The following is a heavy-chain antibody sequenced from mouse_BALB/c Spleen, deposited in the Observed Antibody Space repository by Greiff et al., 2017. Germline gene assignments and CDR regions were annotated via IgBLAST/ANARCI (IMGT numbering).Heavy chain of an antibody. V-gene: IGHV5-6-3*01. J-gene: IGHJ2*01. CDR1: GFTFSSYG. Sequence: DVMLVESGGGLVQPGGSLKLSCAASGFTFSSYGMSWVRQTPDKRLELVATINSNGGSTYYPDSVKGRFTISRDNPKNTLFLQMTSLRSEDTAMYYCARSGGVDYWGQGTTLTVSS. CDR2: INSNGGST. CDR3: ARSGGVDY. D-gene: IGHD3-1*01.